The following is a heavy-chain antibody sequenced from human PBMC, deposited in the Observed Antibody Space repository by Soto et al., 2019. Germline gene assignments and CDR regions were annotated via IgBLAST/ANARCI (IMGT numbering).Heavy chain of an antibody. D-gene: IGHD5-12*01. CDR2: INTGNGNT. J-gene: IGHJ5*02. Sequence: QVQLVQSGAEEKKPGASVKVSCKASGYTFTNYAIHWVRQAPGQRLEWMGWINTGNGNTKYSQKFQGRVTITRDISATTAYMELSSLRSENTAVYYCARGRLAFWFDPWGQGTLVTVSS. CDR1: GYTFTNYA. V-gene: IGHV1-3*04. CDR3: ARGRLAFWFDP.